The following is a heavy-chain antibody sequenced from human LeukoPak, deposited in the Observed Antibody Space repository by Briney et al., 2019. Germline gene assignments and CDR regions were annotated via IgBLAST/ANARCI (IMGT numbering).Heavy chain of an antibody. CDR2: IYYSGST. V-gene: IGHV4-39*01. J-gene: IGHJ4*02. CDR3: ARQAEYYDYVWGSYRYSDY. D-gene: IGHD3-16*02. Sequence: SETLSLTCTVSGGSISSSSYYLGWVRQPPQKELEWIGSIYYSGSTYYIPSLKSRVTISVDTSKNQFSLKLSSVTAADTAVYYCARQAEYYDYVWGSYRYSDYWGQGTLVTVSS. CDR1: GGSISSSSYY.